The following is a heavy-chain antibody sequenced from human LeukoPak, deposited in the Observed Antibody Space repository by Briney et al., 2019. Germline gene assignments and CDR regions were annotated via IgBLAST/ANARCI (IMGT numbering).Heavy chain of an antibody. J-gene: IGHJ4*02. Sequence: GGSLRLSCAASAFTFSSYTMHWVRQAPGKGLEWVAVISYDGSDKYYADSMKGRFTISRDNSKNTLYLQMNSLRAEDTAVYYCARDANSMVRGLIISSYFDYWGQGTLVTVSS. V-gene: IGHV3-30*01. CDR2: ISYDGSDK. D-gene: IGHD3-10*01. CDR3: ARDANSMVRGLIISSYFDY. CDR1: AFTFSSYT.